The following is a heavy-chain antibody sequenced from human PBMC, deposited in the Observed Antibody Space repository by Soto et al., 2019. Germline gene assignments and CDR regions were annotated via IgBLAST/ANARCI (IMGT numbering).Heavy chain of an antibody. Sequence: QITLKESGPTLVKPTQTLTLTCTFSGFSLSTSGVGVGWIRQPPGKALEWLALSYWDDDKRYSPSLKSRPTITKDTAKNQVVITMTNMDPVDTATYYGAHSLLSIAAGGTLGPSFDYWGQGTLVTVSS. CDR3: AHSLLSIAAGGTLGPSFDY. J-gene: IGHJ4*02. CDR1: GFSLSTSGVG. V-gene: IGHV2-5*02. CDR2: SYWDDDK. D-gene: IGHD6-13*01.